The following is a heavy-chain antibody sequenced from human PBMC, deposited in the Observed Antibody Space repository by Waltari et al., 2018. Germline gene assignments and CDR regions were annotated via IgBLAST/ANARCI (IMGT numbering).Heavy chain of an antibody. J-gene: IGHJ3*02. V-gene: IGHV3-66*02. Sequence: EVQLVESGGGLVQPGGSLRLSCAASGFAVSSNYMSWVRQAPGKGLEWVSVIYSGGSTYYADSVKGRFTISRDNSKNTLYLQMNSLRAEDTAVYYCARGSIWFGESPHDAFDIWGQGTMVTVSS. D-gene: IGHD3-10*01. CDR1: GFAVSSNY. CDR3: ARGSIWFGESPHDAFDI. CDR2: IYSGGST.